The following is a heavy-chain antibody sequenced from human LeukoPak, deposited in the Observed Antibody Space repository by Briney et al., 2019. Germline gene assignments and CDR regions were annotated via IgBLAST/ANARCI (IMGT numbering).Heavy chain of an antibody. D-gene: IGHD3-22*01. CDR2: ISAYNGNT. J-gene: IGHJ6*02. CDR3: ARDPAYYDSSGYYYYYYYGMDV. V-gene: IGHV1-18*01. CDR1: GYTFTSYG. Sequence: ASVKVSCKASGYTFTSYGISWVRQAPGQGLEWMGWISAYNGNTNYAQKLQGRVTMTTDTSTSTAYMELRSLRSDDTAVYYCARDPAYYDSSGYYYYYYYGMDVWGQGTTVTVSS.